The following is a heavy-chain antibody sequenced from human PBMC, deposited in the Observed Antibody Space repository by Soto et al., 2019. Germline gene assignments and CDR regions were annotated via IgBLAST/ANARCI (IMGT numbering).Heavy chain of an antibody. Sequence: ASVKVSCKXSGYTLTSYGISWVRQAPGQGLEWMGWISAYNGNTNYAQKLQGRVTMTTDTSTSTAYMELRSLRSDDTAVYYCARPSRRSRYFDYWGQGTLVTVSS. J-gene: IGHJ4*02. CDR1: GYTLTSYG. D-gene: IGHD1-26*01. CDR2: ISAYNGNT. V-gene: IGHV1-18*01. CDR3: ARPSRRSRYFDY.